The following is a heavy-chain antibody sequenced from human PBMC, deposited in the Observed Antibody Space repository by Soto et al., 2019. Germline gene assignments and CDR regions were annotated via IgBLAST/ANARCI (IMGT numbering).Heavy chain of an antibody. CDR2: ISYSGST. J-gene: IGHJ5*02. Sequence: PSETLSLTCTVSGGSIYSSPYYWGWIRQSPGRGLEWIASISYSGSTFYNPSLKSRVTIFVHTSKNEFSLKLSSVTAADTALYYCSRRAPEGFDPWGTGTLVTGSS. CDR1: GGSIYSSPYY. CDR3: SRRAPEGFDP. V-gene: IGHV4-39*01.